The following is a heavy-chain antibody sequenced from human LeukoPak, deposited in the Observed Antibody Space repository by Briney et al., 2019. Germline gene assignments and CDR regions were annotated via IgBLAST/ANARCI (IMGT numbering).Heavy chain of an antibody. D-gene: IGHD1-26*01. CDR1: GFTFSSYA. CDR3: ARGGSYLDY. J-gene: IGHJ4*02. CDR2: ISYDGSNK. V-gene: IGHV3-30-3*01. Sequence: PGRSLRLSCAASGFTFSSYAMHWVRQAPGKGLEWVAVISYDGSNKYYADSVKGRFTISRDNPKNTLYLQMNSLRAEDTAVYYCARGGSYLDYWGQGTLVTVSS.